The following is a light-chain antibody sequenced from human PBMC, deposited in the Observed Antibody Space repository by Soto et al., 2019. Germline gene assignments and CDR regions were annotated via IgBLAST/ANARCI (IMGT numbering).Light chain of an antibody. CDR2: GVS. V-gene: IGKV3-15*01. CDR3: QSYNDWPFA. J-gene: IGKJ2*01. Sequence: IVLTQSPATLSVSPGDRVTLSCRASDSLFGFLAWYQQKPGQAPRLLMYGVSTRATGIPARFSGGGSATDFTLTISSLQSEDSAFYFCQSYNDWPFASGLGTRLEI. CDR1: DSLFGF.